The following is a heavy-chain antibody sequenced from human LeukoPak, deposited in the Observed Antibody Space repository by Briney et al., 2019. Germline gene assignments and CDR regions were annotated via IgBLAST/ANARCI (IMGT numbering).Heavy chain of an antibody. CDR2: INPNSGGT. D-gene: IGHD3-9*01. V-gene: IGHV1-2*02. Sequence: GASVTVSCKASGYTFTGYYMHWVRQAPGQGLEWMGWINPNSGGTNYAQKFQGRVTMTRDTSISTAYMELSRLRSDDTAVYYCASDPERLGYFDWLSQRTQRTRGMDVWGQGTTVTVSS. J-gene: IGHJ6*02. CDR1: GYTFTGYY. CDR3: ASDPERLGYFDWLSQRTQRTRGMDV.